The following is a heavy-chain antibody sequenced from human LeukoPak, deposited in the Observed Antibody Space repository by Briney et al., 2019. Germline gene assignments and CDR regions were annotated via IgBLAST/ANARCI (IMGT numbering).Heavy chain of an antibody. V-gene: IGHV3-74*01. CDR2: INDDGSTI. CDR3: ARALGSSSDY. CDR1: GFTFSTFW. Sequence: GGSLRLSCAGSGFTFSTFWMHWVRQAPGKALVWVSRINDDGSTINYADSVKGRFTISRDNAKNTLYLQMSSLRAEDTALYYCARALGSSSDYWGQGTLVSVSS. J-gene: IGHJ4*02. D-gene: IGHD1-26*01.